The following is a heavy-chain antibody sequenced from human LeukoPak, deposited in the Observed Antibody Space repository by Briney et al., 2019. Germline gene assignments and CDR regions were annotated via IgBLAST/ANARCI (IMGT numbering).Heavy chain of an antibody. J-gene: IGHJ4*02. V-gene: IGHV1-69*05. CDR1: GGTFSSYA. CDR2: IIPVFGTA. D-gene: IGHD5-24*01. CDR3: AREEMATIEAGDY. Sequence: AVNVSCKASGGTFSSYAISWVRQAPGQGLEWMGGIIPVFGTANYAQMFQGRVTITTDESTSTAYMELSSLLSEDTAVYYCAREEMATIEAGDYWGQGTLVTVSS.